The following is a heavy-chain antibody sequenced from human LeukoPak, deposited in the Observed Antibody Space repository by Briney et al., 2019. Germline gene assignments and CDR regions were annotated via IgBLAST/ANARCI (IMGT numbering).Heavy chain of an antibody. Sequence: SETLSLTCTVSGGSISSSSYYWGWIRQPPGKGLEWIGEIYHSGSTNYNPSLKSRVTISVDKSKNQFSLKLTSVTAADTAVYYCATARTGTTGGTLFFWGQGTLVTVSS. CDR2: IYHSGST. V-gene: IGHV4-39*07. J-gene: IGHJ4*02. D-gene: IGHD1-7*01. CDR3: ATARTGTTGGTLFF. CDR1: GGSISSSSYY.